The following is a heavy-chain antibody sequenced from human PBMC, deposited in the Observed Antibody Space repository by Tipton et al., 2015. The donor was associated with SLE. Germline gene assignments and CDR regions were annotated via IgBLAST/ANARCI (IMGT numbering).Heavy chain of an antibody. CDR2: ISSAGTTI. J-gene: IGHJ3*02. V-gene: IGHV3-11*01. CDR3: ARASLRFLEWSNVFDI. Sequence: GSLRLSCAASEITFNDYYMTWIRQAPGKGLEWVSYISSAGTTIYYTDSVKGRFTISRDNAKNLLFLQMDSLRVEDTAIYYCARASLRFLEWSNVFDIWGRGTMVTVSS. D-gene: IGHD3-3*01. CDR1: EITFNDYY.